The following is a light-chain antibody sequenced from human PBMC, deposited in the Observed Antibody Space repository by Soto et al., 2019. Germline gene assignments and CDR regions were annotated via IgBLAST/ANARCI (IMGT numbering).Light chain of an antibody. Sequence: ELVLTQSPGTLSLSPGERATLSCRASQSVSSSYLAWYQQKPGQAPRLLIYGASSRATGIPDRFSGSGSGTHFTLTISRLEPGDFAVYYCQHFGGTTFTFGQGTRLEIK. CDR1: QSVSSSY. J-gene: IGKJ5*01. CDR3: QHFGGTTFT. CDR2: GAS. V-gene: IGKV3-20*01.